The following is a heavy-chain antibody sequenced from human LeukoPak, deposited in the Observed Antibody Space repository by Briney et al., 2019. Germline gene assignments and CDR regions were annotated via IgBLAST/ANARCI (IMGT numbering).Heavy chain of an antibody. D-gene: IGHD1-26*01. CDR2: ISYDGSNK. V-gene: IGHV3-30-3*01. CDR1: GFTFSSYA. CDR3: ARGKWELTTAFDI. Sequence: GGSLRLSCAASGFTFSSYAMHWVRQAPGKGLEWVAVISYDGSNKYYADSVKGRFTISRDNSKNTLYLQMNSLRAEDTAVYYCARGKWELTTAFDIWGQGTMVTVSS. J-gene: IGHJ3*02.